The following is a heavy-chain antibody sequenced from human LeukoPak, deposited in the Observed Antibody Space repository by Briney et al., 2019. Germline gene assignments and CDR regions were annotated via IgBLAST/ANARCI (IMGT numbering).Heavy chain of an antibody. CDR1: GGSFSAYY. V-gene: IGHV4-34*01. CDR2: INHTGSP. D-gene: IGHD3-10*02. J-gene: IGHJ4*02. CDR3: ARRALGVFGELLDPYYFDY. Sequence: SETLSLTCAVYGGSFSAYYWSWIRQPPGKGLEWIGEINHTGSPNYNPSLKGRVTISVDTSNNQFSLNLSSVTAADTAVYYCARRALGVFGELLDPYYFDYWGQGTLVTVSS.